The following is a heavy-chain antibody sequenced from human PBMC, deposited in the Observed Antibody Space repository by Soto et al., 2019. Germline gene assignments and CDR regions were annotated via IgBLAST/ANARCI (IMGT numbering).Heavy chain of an antibody. Sequence: QVQLQESGPGLVKPSQTLSLTCTVSGGSISSGDYYWSWIRQPPGKGLEWIGYIYYSGSTYYNPSLKSRVTISVDTSKNQFSLKLSSVTAADTAVYYCARLYSSSKLVTPFPSRKLDYWGQGTLVTVSS. CDR1: GGSISSGDYY. D-gene: IGHD6-6*01. CDR2: IYYSGST. V-gene: IGHV4-30-4*01. J-gene: IGHJ4*02. CDR3: ARLYSSSKLVTPFPSRKLDY.